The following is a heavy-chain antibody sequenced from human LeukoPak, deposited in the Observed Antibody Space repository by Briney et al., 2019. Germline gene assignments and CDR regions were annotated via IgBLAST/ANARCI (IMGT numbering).Heavy chain of an antibody. Sequence: GGSLTHSRVCSRLIHSSYQMNWVRPPPSRGRAWVSYISSSGSTIYYADSVKGRFTISRDNSKNTLYLQMNSLRAEDTAVYYCAELGITMIGGVWGKGTTVTISS. J-gene: IGHJ6*04. CDR2: ISSSGSTI. CDR3: AELGITMIGGV. CDR1: RLIHSSYQ. D-gene: IGHD3-10*02. V-gene: IGHV3-48*03.